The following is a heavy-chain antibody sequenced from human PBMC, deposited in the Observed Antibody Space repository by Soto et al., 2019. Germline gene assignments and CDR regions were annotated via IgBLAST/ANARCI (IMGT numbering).Heavy chain of an antibody. D-gene: IGHD2-15*01. CDR2: ISSDGSDK. V-gene: IGHV3-30*18. CDR1: GFSFTNCG. CDR3: VKGSEVARQELDY. J-gene: IGHJ4*02. Sequence: QVQLVESGGGVVQPGRSLRLSCAASGFSFTNCGMHWVRQAPGKGLEWVAVISSDGSDKYYSESVKGRFTISRDNSKNTLFLQMNSLRVEDTAVYYCVKGSEVARQELDYWGQGTLVTVSS.